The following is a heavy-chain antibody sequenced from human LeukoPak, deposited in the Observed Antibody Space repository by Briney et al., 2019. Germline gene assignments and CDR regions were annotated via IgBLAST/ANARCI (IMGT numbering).Heavy chain of an antibody. V-gene: IGHV4-39*01. CDR2: IFYNGNT. J-gene: IGHJ5*02. Sequence: PSESLSLTCTVSGGSILDSTYYWAWIRQPPGKGLEWIATIFYNGNTHYNPSLKSRVTMSADTGNNQFSLNLNSVTAADTAVYYWARQSSGYYYGWFDPWGQGTLVTVSS. D-gene: IGHD3-22*01. CDR3: ARQSSGYYYGWFDP. CDR1: GGSILDSTYY.